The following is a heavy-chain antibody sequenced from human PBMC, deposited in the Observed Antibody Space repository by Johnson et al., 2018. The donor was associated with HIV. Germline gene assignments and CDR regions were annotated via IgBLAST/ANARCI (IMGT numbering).Heavy chain of an antibody. Sequence: VQLVESGGGVVQPGGSLRLSCAASGFTFSSYGMHWVRQAPGKGLEWVAFIRYDGSNKYYADSVKGRFTISRDNSKNTLYLQMNSLRAEDTAVYYCASVRSDYSNDDAFDIWGQGTMVTVSS. D-gene: IGHD4-11*01. J-gene: IGHJ3*02. CDR3: ASVRSDYSNDDAFDI. CDR1: GFTFSSYG. V-gene: IGHV3-30*02. CDR2: IRYDGSNK.